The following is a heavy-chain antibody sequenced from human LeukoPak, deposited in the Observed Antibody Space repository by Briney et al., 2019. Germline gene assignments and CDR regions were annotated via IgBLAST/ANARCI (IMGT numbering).Heavy chain of an antibody. CDR3: AKEGGYSSTWY. D-gene: IGHD6-13*01. J-gene: IGHJ4*02. CDR1: GGSISSYY. CDR2: IYYSGST. Sequence: SETLSHTCTVSGGSISSYYWSWIRQPPGKGLEWIGYIYYSGSTNYNPSLKSRVTISVDTSKNQFSLKLSSVTAADTAIYYCAKEGGYSSTWYWGQGTLVTVSS. V-gene: IGHV4-59*01.